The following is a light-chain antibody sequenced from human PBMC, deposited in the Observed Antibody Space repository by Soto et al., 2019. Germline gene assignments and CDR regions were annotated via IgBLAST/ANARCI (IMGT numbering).Light chain of an antibody. CDR2: GAF. J-gene: IGKJ1*01. CDR3: QQRSDWPRT. CDR1: QSVNKY. Sequence: EIVLSQSPATLSLSPGERASLSCRASQSVNKYLVWYQQKPGQAPRLLIYGAFNRATGIPTRFSGSGSGTDYTLTISRLEPEDFAFYYCQQRSDWPRTFDQGTKVEIK. V-gene: IGKV3-11*01.